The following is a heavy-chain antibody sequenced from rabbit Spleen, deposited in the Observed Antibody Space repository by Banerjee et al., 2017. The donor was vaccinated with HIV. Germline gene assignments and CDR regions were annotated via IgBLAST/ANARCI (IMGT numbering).Heavy chain of an antibody. CDR2: ISVGEGNT. D-gene: IGHD1-1*01. CDR1: GFDFRRYY. J-gene: IGHJ4*01. CDR3: ARDLADVIGWNFYL. Sequence: QSLEESGGGLVQPGGSLTLSCKASGFDFRRYYLSWVRQAPGKGLEWIGIISVGEGNTDYANWVNGRFTISSDNAQNTVDLQMSGLTAADTGTYFCARDLADVIGWNFYLWGPGTLVTVS. V-gene: IGHV1S7*01.